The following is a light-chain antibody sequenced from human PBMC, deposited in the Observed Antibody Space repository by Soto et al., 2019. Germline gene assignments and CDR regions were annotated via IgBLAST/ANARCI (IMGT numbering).Light chain of an antibody. CDR3: CSYTVSGTYV. J-gene: IGLJ1*01. V-gene: IGLV2-14*01. CDR2: AVS. Sequence: QSVLTQPASVSGSPGQSITISCTGTSSDVGGYNYVSWYQQHPGKAPKLMIYAVSNRPSGVSNRFSGSKSGNTATLTNSGLQAEDEADYYCCSYTVSGTYVFGTGTKVTV. CDR1: SSDVGGYNY.